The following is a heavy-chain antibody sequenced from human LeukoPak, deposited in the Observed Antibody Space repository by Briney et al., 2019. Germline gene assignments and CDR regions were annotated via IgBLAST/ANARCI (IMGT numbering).Heavy chain of an antibody. J-gene: IGHJ4*02. D-gene: IGHD6-19*01. V-gene: IGHV4-59*01. CDR2: IYYSGST. Sequence: SETLSLTCTVSGGSISSYYWSWIRQPPGKGLEWIGYIYYSGSTNYNPSLKSRVTISVDTSKNQFSLKLSSVTAADTAVYYCARGRGIAVAGFSRPRPLDYWGQGTLVTVSS. CDR3: ARGRGIAVAGFSRPRPLDY. CDR1: GGSISSYY.